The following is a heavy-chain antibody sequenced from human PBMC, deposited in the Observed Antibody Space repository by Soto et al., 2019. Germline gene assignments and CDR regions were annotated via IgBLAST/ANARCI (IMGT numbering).Heavy chain of an antibody. J-gene: IGHJ6*02. D-gene: IGHD6-19*01. CDR3: ARDLERWLVLSYGIDV. V-gene: IGHV3-33*01. Sequence: QVQLVESGGGVVQPGRSLRLSCAASGFTFSSYRMHWVRQAPGKGLEWVAVIWYDGSNKYYADSVKGRFTISRDNSKNTMYMQMNSLRAEDTAVYYSARDLERWLVLSYGIDVWGQGTTVTVSS. CDR2: IWYDGSNK. CDR1: GFTFSSYR.